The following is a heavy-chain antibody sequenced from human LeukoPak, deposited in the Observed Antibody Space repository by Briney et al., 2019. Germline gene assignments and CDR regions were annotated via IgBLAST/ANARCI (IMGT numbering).Heavy chain of an antibody. CDR2: IRGKTYGGTT. D-gene: IGHD3-16*01. CDR1: GFTFGAYA. Sequence: GGSLRLSCTTSGFTFGAYAMSWVRQAPGKGLEWVGFIRGKTYGGTTEYAASVKGRFTISREDSKSIAYLQMNSLKTEDTAVYYFTRDGGAPLYYYYYMDVWGKGTTVTVSS. J-gene: IGHJ6*03. V-gene: IGHV3-49*04. CDR3: TRDGGAPLYYYYYMDV.